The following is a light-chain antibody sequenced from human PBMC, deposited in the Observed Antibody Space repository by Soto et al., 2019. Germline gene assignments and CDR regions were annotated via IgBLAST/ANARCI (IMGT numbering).Light chain of an antibody. V-gene: IGKV3-20*01. CDR2: DAY. CDR1: QSIGDT. CDR3: YQYDSSPWT. J-gene: IGKJ1*01. Sequence: EIVLTQSPGTLSLSPGGRPTLSCRASQSIGDTLAWYQQKPGQSPRLVIYDAYSRATGIQDRFSGSGSGTDFTLTIRRLEPEDFAVYFCYQYDSSPWTFGQGTKVDIK.